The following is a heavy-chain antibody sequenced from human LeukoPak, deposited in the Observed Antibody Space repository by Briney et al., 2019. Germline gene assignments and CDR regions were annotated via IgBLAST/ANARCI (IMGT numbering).Heavy chain of an antibody. CDR2: ISAYNGNT. CDR1: GYTFTSYG. V-gene: IGHV1-18*01. Sequence: ASVKVSCKASGYTFTSYGISWVRQAPGQGLEWMGWISAYNGNTNYAQKLQGGVTMTTDTSTSTAYMELRSLRSDDTAVYYCARDSYCSGGSCRQSFRYWGQGTLVTVSS. J-gene: IGHJ4*02. CDR3: ARDSYCSGGSCRQSFRY. D-gene: IGHD2-15*01.